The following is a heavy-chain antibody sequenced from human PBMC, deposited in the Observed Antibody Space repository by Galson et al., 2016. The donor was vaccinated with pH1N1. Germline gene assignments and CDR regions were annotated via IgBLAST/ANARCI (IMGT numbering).Heavy chain of an antibody. CDR3: ARERDGQGFDT. Sequence: SLRLSCAASGFTFGSYAMPWVRQAPGKGLEWVADISFDGRNKNYLDSVKGRFSISRDNSQKTLHLQVKGLRADDTAIYFCARERDGQGFDTWGQGTLVSVSS. CDR1: GFTFGSYA. V-gene: IGHV3-30*03. J-gene: IGHJ4*02. CDR2: ISFDGRNK. D-gene: IGHD5-24*01.